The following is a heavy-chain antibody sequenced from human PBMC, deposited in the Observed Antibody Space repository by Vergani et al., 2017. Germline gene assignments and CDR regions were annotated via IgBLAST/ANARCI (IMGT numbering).Heavy chain of an antibody. CDR2: IYYSGST. V-gene: IGHV4-31*03. CDR3: ARKATVTTGGAFDI. J-gene: IGHJ3*02. CDR1: GGSISSGGYY. D-gene: IGHD4-17*01. Sequence: QVQLQESGPGLVKPSQTLSLTCTVSGGSISSGGYYLSWIRQHPGKGLEWIGSIYYSGSTYYNPSLKSRVTISVDTSKNQFSLKLSSVTAADTAVYYCARKATVTTGGAFDIWGQWTTVTVSS.